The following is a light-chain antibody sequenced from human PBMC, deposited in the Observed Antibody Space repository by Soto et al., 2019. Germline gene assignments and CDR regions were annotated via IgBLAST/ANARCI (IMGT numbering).Light chain of an antibody. J-gene: IGKJ4*01. CDR2: GAS. Sequence: EIVMTQSPATLSVSPGERATLSCRASQSVSSNLAWYQQKPGQAPRLFIYGASTRATGIPARFSCSGSGTEFTLTNSRLHSEDFVVYYFQQYNNWPPLTFGGGTKVEIK. V-gene: IGKV3-15*01. CDR3: QQYNNWPPLT. CDR1: QSVSSN.